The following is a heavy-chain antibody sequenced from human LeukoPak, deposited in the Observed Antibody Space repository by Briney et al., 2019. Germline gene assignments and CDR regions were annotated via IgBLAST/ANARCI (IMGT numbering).Heavy chain of an antibody. CDR2: ITASGDVP. CDR3: AKDRRITMM. Sequence: RGSLRLSCEASGFTFSSCGMTWVRQAPGKGLDWVSTITASGDVPTYANSVKGRFTISRDNSKNTLYLQMNSLRVEDTALYYCAKDRRITMMGGQGTLVTVSS. V-gene: IGHV3-23*01. CDR1: GFTFSSCG. D-gene: IGHD3-22*01. J-gene: IGHJ4*02.